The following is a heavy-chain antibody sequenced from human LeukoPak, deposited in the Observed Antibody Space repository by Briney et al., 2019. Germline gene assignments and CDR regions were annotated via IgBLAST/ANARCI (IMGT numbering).Heavy chain of an antibody. V-gene: IGHV3-23*01. CDR1: GFTFSNYA. CDR2: ISGSGDGT. CDR3: AKPFYSGYDPHFDY. Sequence: GGSLRLSCAASGFTFSNYAMSWVRQAPGKGLEWVSAISGSGDGTYSADSVKGRFTISRDNSKNTLYLQMNSLRAEDTAVYYCAKPFYSGYDPHFDYWGQGTLVTVSS. D-gene: IGHD5-12*01. J-gene: IGHJ4*02.